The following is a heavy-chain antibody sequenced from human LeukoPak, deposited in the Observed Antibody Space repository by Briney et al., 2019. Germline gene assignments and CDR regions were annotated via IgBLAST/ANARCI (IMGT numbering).Heavy chain of an antibody. J-gene: IGHJ6*02. CDR1: GFTFSSYG. CDR2: IWYDGSNK. CDR3: ARLYYDFWSGYYASAGDYYYYGMDV. D-gene: IGHD3-3*01. V-gene: IGHV3-33*01. Sequence: GESLKISCAASGFTFSSYGMHWVRQAPGKGLEWVAVIWYDGSNKYYADSVKGRFTISRDNSKNTLYLQMNSLRAEDTAVYYCARLYYDFWSGYYASAGDYYYYGMDVWGQGTTVTVSS.